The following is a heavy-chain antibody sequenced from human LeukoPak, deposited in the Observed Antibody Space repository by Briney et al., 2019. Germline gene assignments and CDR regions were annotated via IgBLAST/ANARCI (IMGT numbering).Heavy chain of an antibody. V-gene: IGHV3-23*01. D-gene: IGHD2-8*01. J-gene: IGHJ3*02. CDR3: AKDTPYCTNGVCYTAGAFDI. CDR1: GFTFSSYW. CDR2: ISGSGGST. Sequence: GGSLRLSCAASGFTFSSYWMSWVRQAPGKGLEWVSVISGSGGSTYYADSVKGRFTISRDNSKNTLYLQMNSLRAEDTAVYYCAKDTPYCTNGVCYTAGAFDIWGQGTMVTVSS.